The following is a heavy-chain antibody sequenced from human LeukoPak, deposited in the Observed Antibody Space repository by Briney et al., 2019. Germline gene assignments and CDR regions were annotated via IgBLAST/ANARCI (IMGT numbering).Heavy chain of an antibody. CDR3: ARGVGATSYFDY. Sequence: GGSLRLSCEASGFTFSSYTMNWVRQAPGKGLEWVSSISSSSSYIYYADSVKGRFTISRDNSKNTLYLQMNSLRAEDTAVYYCARGVGATSYFDYWGQGTLVTVSS. V-gene: IGHV3-21*01. CDR1: GFTFSSYT. CDR2: ISSSSSYI. D-gene: IGHD1-26*01. J-gene: IGHJ4*02.